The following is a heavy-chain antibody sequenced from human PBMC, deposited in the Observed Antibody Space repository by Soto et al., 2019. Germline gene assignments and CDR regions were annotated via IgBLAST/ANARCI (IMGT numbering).Heavy chain of an antibody. Sequence: EVQLVESGGGLIQPGGSLRLSCAASGFTVSSNYMSWVRQAPGKGLEWVSVIYSGGSTYYADSVKGRFTISRDNSKNTLYLQMNSLRAEDTAMYYCARDAYDSSGYTNDYWGQGTLVTVSS. CDR2: IYSGGST. CDR1: GFTVSSNY. V-gene: IGHV3-53*01. D-gene: IGHD3-22*01. CDR3: ARDAYDSSGYTNDY. J-gene: IGHJ4*02.